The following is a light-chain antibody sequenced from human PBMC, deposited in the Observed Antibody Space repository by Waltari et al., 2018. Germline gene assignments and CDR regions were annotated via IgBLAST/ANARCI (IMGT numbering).Light chain of an antibody. V-gene: IGLV1-40*01. J-gene: IGLJ3*02. CDR2: GNS. CDR1: SSNIGAGYD. Sequence: QSVLTQPPSVSGAPGQRVTISCTGSSSNIGAGYDVHWYQQLPGTAPNLLIYGNSNRPAGVPDRLSGSKSGTSAALAITGLQAEDEADYYCQSYDSSLGGWVFGGGTKLTVL. CDR3: QSYDSSLGGWV.